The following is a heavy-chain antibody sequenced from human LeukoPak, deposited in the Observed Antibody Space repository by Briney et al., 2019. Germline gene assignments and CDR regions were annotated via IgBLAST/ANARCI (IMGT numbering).Heavy chain of an antibody. CDR3: ARHGGDDSSGYYLDY. J-gene: IGHJ4*02. D-gene: IGHD3-22*01. CDR1: GYRFTDYW. V-gene: IGHV5-51*01. CDR2: ISPDDSDT. Sequence: GESLKISCKGSGYRFTDYWIGWVRQMPGKGLEWMGIISPDDSDTRYSPSFQGQVTISADKSISTAYLQWSSLKASDTAMYYCARHGGDDSSGYYLDYWGQGTLVTVSS.